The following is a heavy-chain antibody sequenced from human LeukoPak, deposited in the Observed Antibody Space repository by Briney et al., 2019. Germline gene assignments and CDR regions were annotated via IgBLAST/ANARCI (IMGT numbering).Heavy chain of an antibody. J-gene: IGHJ4*02. D-gene: IGHD4-17*01. CDR3: ARGGYGDYMGD. CDR2: INWNGGST. V-gene: IGHV3-20*04. CDR1: GFTFEDYG. Sequence: GGSLRLSCAASGFTFEDYGMSWVRQAPGKGLEWVSGINWNGGSTGYADSVRGRFTISRDNAKNCLYLQMNSLRAEDTAFYYCARGGYGDYMGDCGQGTVVTVSS.